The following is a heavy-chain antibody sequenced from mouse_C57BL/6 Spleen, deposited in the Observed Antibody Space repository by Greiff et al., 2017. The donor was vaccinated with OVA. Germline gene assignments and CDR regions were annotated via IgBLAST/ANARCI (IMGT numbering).Heavy chain of an antibody. J-gene: IGHJ1*03. CDR2: IAPSDSST. D-gene: IGHD2-4*01. CDR1: GYTFTSYW. CDR3: ARGGGYYDYDERYVDV. Sequence: QVQLQQPGAELVRPGTSVKLSCKASGYTFTSYWLHWVKHRPGQGLEWIGVIAPSDSSTNYNQKFKGTATSTVHTPSSTADMQRSSLTSEDSAVYYGARGGGYYDYDERYVDVWGTGTTVTVSS. V-gene: IGHV1-59*01.